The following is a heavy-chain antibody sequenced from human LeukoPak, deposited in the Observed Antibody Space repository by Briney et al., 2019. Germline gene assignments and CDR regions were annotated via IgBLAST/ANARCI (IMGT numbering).Heavy chain of an antibody. CDR2: ISSSGTHT. CDR3: AKSYSAFEHFPFAAFHV. J-gene: IGHJ3*01. Sequence: GGSLRLSCAASGFTFSDYYMSWIRQAPGKGLEWLAVISSSGTHTYYAASVKGRFTISRDNSQKTVSLQMNSLTVEDTAVYYCAKSYSAFEHFPFAAFHVWGQGTMVTVSS. V-gene: IGHV3-30*18. D-gene: IGHD5-12*01. CDR1: GFTFSDYY.